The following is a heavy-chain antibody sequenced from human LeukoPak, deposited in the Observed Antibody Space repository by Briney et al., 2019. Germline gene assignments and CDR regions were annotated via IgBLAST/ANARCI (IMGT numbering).Heavy chain of an antibody. V-gene: IGHV3-21*01. CDR3: ARDSTEAYYYDSSGYYADY. CDR1: GFTFSSFS. J-gene: IGHJ4*02. Sequence: GGSLRLSCAASGFTFSSFSMNWVRQAPGKGLEWVSSISSSSSYIYYADSVKGRFTISRDNAKNSLYLQMNSLRAEDTAVYYCARDSTEAYYYDSSGYYADYWGQGTLVTVSS. CDR2: ISSSSSYI. D-gene: IGHD3-22*01.